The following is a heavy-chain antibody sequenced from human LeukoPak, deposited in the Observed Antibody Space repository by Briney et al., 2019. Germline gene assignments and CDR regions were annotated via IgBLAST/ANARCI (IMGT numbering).Heavy chain of an antibody. J-gene: IGHJ4*02. D-gene: IGHD3-22*01. CDR2: FDPEDGET. CDR1: GYTLTELS. V-gene: IGHV1-24*01. CDR3: ANGDSSGYYYFDY. Sequence: ASVNVSCKVSGYTLTELSMHWVRQAPGKGLEWMGGFDPEDGETIYAQKFQGRVTMTEDTSTDTAYMELSSLRSEDTAVYYCANGDSSGYYYFDYWGQGTLVTVSS.